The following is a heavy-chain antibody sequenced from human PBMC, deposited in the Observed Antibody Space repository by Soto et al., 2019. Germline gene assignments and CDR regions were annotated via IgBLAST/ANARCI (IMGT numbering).Heavy chain of an antibody. CDR2: IYYSGST. J-gene: IGHJ4*02. CDR1: GGSISSYY. D-gene: IGHD3-10*01. V-gene: IGHV4-59*08. Sequence: QVQLQESGPGLVKPSETLSLTCTVSGGSISSYYWSWIRQPPGKGLEWIGYIYYSGSTNYNPSLKSRVTRTVDPSKNHSSLKLNSRPAADTAVYYCARHNYGSGSTYFDYWGQGTLVTVSS. CDR3: ARHNYGSGSTYFDY.